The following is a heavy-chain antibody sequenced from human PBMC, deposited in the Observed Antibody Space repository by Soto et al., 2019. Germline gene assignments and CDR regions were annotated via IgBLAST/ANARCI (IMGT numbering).Heavy chain of an antibody. J-gene: IGHJ4*02. CDR1: GFTFTSSA. V-gene: IGHV1-58*01. CDR3: AAQEDIVVVPAAMGPDY. D-gene: IGHD2-2*01. Sequence: SVKVSCKASGFTFTSSAVQWVRQARGQRLEWIGWIVVGSGNTNYAQKFQERVTITRDMSTSTAYMELSSLRSEDTAVYYCAAQEDIVVVPAAMGPDYWGQGTLVTVS. CDR2: IVVGSGNT.